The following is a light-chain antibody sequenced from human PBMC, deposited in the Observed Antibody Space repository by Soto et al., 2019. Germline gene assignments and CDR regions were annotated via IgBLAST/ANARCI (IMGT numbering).Light chain of an antibody. V-gene: IGKV1-5*01. CDR1: QSVSGW. Sequence: DIQMTQSPSTLSASVGDTVTVTCRASQSVSGWLAWYQQKPGEAPKLLIYDASSLDGGVPSRFSGSGSGTEFTLTISSLQPDDFATYYCQQYNSYRTFGQGTKVDIK. J-gene: IGKJ1*01. CDR2: DAS. CDR3: QQYNSYRT.